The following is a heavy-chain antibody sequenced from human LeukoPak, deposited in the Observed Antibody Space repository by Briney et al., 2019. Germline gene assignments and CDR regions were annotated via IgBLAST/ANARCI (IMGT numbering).Heavy chain of an antibody. D-gene: IGHD3-22*01. CDR3: ARGKDYYDTSGYPTFHY. CDR2: IYTSGST. V-gene: IGHV4-61*02. J-gene: IGHJ4*02. CDR1: GGSISSGSYY. Sequence: PSETLSLTCTVSGGSISSGSYYWSWIRQPAGKGLEWIGRIYTSGSTNYNPSLKSRVTISVDTSKNQLSLKLTSVLAADTAVYYCARGKDYYDTSGYPTFHYWGQGTLVTVSS.